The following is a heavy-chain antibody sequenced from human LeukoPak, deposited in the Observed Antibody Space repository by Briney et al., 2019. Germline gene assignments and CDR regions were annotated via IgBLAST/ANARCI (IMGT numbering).Heavy chain of an antibody. CDR3: ARDCSGGSCYLPDAFDI. Sequence: PSETLSLTCTVSGGSISSYYWSCIRQPAGKGLEWIGRIYTSGSTNYNPSLKSRVTISVDKSKNQFSLKLSSVTAADTAVYYCARDCSGGSCYLPDAFDIWGQGTMVTVSS. CDR2: IYTSGST. CDR1: GGSISSYY. J-gene: IGHJ3*02. V-gene: IGHV4-4*07. D-gene: IGHD2-15*01.